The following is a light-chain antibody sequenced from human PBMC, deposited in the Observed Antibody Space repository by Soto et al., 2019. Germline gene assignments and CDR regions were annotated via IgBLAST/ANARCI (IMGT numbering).Light chain of an antibody. Sequence: DIVMTQSPDSLAVSLGERATIRCESSQSILSTFNNKNQIAWYQQKPGQPPKLLIYCASTREFGVPDRFSGSGSGTDFTLTVSSVQAEDVATYFCQHYYTTPVTFGQGTRLEIK. CDR3: QHYYTTPVT. CDR2: CAS. CDR1: QSILSTFNNKNQ. J-gene: IGKJ5*01. V-gene: IGKV4-1*01.